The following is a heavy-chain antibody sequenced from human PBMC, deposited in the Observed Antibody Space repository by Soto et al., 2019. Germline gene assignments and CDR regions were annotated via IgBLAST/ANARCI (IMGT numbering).Heavy chain of an antibody. CDR1: GGSISGYY. J-gene: IGHJ5*02. V-gene: IGHV4-4*07. Sequence: QVQLQESGPRLVKPSETLSLTCIVSGGSISGYYWSWIRQPAGKELEWIGRIYSDGTTNYNPSLKGRGTMSVDTSKKQISLKLTSVTAADTAMYYCARDRGYRSGSFGSWGQGVLVTVSS. D-gene: IGHD5-18*01. CDR2: IYSDGTT. CDR3: ARDRGYRSGSFGS.